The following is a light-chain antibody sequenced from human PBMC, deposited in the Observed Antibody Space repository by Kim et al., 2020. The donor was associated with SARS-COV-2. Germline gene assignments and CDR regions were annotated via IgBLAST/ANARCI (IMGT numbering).Light chain of an antibody. CDR2: DND. CDR1: GANIGSNY. CDR3: AAWDDSLSGPV. J-gene: IGLJ3*02. Sequence: GQRIRISCSGGGANIGSNYVHWYKQIPGAAPKLLLYDNDQRPSGVPDRFSGSKSGTAADLAISGLRSEDEGDYYCAAWDDSLSGPVFGGGTQLTVL. V-gene: IGLV1-47*02.